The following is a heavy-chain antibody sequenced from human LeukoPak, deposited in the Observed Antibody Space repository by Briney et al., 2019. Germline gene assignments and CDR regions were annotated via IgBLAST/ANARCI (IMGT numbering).Heavy chain of an antibody. Sequence: ASVKVSCKASGYTFTSYYMHWVRQAPGQGLEWMGIINPSGGSTSYAQKFQGRVTMTRDTSKNQFSLKLSSVTAADTAVYYCARGLDGPDAFDIWGQGTMVTVSS. CDR3: ARGLDGPDAFDI. J-gene: IGHJ3*02. V-gene: IGHV1-46*01. D-gene: IGHD4-17*01. CDR2: INPSGGST. CDR1: GYTFTSYY.